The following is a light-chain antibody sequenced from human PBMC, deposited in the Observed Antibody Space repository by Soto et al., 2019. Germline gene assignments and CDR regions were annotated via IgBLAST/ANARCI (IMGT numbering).Light chain of an antibody. J-gene: IGLJ1*01. Sequence: QSALTQPPSASGSPGQSVTISCTGTSSDVGGYNYVSWYQQHPGKAPKLMIYEVSKRPSGVPARFSGSKSGNTASLTVSGLQAEDEADYYCSSYAGSNNVFGTGTKLTV. V-gene: IGLV2-8*01. CDR2: EVS. CDR3: SSYAGSNNV. CDR1: SSDVGGYNY.